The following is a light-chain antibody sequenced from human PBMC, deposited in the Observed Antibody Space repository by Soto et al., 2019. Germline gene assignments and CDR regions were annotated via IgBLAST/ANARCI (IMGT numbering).Light chain of an antibody. CDR1: QSVSTW. Sequence: DIQMTQSPSTLSASVGDRVTITCRASQSVSTWLAWYQQKPGKSPKLLIYKTSTLDSGVPSRFSASGSGTEFTLTVSSLQPDDFATYYCQQYNIFPYTFGQGTKLEIK. V-gene: IGKV1-5*03. J-gene: IGKJ2*01. CDR2: KTS. CDR3: QQYNIFPYT.